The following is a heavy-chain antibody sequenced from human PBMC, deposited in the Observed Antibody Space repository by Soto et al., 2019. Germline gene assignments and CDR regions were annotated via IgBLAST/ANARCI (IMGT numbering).Heavy chain of an antibody. CDR3: AVHWGPNFDY. Sequence: SATLSLACCEPVSSISIINWWSWVRQPPGKGLEWIGEIYHSGSTSYNPSLKSRVTVSVDKSQNQFSLKLSSVTAADTAVYYCAVHWGPNFDYWGQG. CDR2: IYHSGST. D-gene: IGHD7-27*01. CDR1: VSSISIINW. J-gene: IGHJ4*02. V-gene: IGHV4-4*02.